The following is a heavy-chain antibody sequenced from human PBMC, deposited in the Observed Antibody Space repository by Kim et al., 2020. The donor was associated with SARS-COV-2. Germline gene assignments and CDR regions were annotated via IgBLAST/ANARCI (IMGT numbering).Heavy chain of an antibody. D-gene: IGHD3-10*01. CDR3: ARDFTIYGSGSYSRWFDP. CDR1: GGTFSSYA. J-gene: IGHJ5*02. V-gene: IGHV1-69*13. CDR2: IIPIFGTA. Sequence: SVKVSCKASGGTFSSYAISWVRQAPGQGLEWMGGIIPIFGTANYAQKFQGRVTITADESTSTAYMELSSLRSEDTAVYYCARDFTIYGSGSYSRWFDPWGQGTLVTVSS.